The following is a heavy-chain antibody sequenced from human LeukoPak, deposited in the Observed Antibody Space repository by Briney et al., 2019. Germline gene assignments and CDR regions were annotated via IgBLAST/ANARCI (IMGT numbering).Heavy chain of an antibody. CDR2: IKQDGNEK. Sequence: GGSLRLSCAASGFTFSNYEMHWVRQAPGKGLEWVANIKQDGNEKYYVDSVKGRFTISRDNAKNTLYLQMNSLRAEDTAVYYCAKAKLLWFGELFSWGQGTLVTVSS. V-gene: IGHV3-7*03. CDR3: AKAKLLWFGELFS. J-gene: IGHJ5*02. CDR1: GFTFSNYE. D-gene: IGHD3-10*01.